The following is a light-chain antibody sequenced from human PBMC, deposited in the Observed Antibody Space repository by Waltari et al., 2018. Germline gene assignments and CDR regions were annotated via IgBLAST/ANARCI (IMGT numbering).Light chain of an antibody. CDR2: AAS. J-gene: IGKJ1*01. V-gene: IGKV1-NL1*01. CDR3: QQYYSTLWT. CDR1: QGINNS. Sequence: DIQMTQSPSSLSASVGDRVTITCRASQGINNSLAWYQQKPGKAPKLLLSAASRLEGGVPSRFSGSGSGTDYTHTISSLQPEDFATYYCQQYYSTLWTFGQGTKVEIK.